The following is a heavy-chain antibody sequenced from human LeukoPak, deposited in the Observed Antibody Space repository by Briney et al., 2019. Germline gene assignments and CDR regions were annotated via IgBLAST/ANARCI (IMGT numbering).Heavy chain of an antibody. CDR3: AKRYSRSGFDY. Sequence: PGGSLRLSCAASGFTFSTYAMTWVRQAPGKGLAWVSAISGSGGSTYYADSVKGQFTISRDNSKNTLYLQMNSLRAEDTAVYYCAKRYSRSGFDYWGQGTLVTVSS. CDR1: GFTFSTYA. J-gene: IGHJ4*02. V-gene: IGHV3-23*01. D-gene: IGHD6-13*01. CDR2: ISGSGGST.